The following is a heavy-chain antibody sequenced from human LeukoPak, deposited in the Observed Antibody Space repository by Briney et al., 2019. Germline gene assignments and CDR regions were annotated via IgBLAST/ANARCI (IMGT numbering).Heavy chain of an antibody. CDR1: GFTVSSNY. CDR3: ARDFLAVAGTYRVYYYGMDV. J-gene: IGHJ6*02. D-gene: IGHD6-19*01. V-gene: IGHV3-53*01. Sequence: PGGSLRLSCAASGFTVSSNYMSWVRQAPGKGLEWVSVIYSGGSTYYADSVKGRFTISRDNSKNTLYLQMNSLRAEDTAVYYCARDFLAVAGTYRVYYYGMDVWGQGTTVTVSS. CDR2: IYSGGST.